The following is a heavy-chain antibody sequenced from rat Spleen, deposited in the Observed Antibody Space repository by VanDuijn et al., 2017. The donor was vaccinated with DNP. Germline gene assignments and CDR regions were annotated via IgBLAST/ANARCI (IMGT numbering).Heavy chain of an antibody. CDR2: ISTGSVTT. CDR1: GFTFSDYG. J-gene: IGHJ2*01. D-gene: IGHD1-4*01. Sequence: EVQLVESGGGLVQPGRSLKLSCAASGFTFSDYGMAWVLQAPTKGLEWVASISTGSVTTYYRDSVKGRFTISRDSSKSTLSLQMDSLRSEDTATYYCARGNYPGINTFDYWGQGVMVTVSS. CDR3: ARGNYPGINTFDY. V-gene: IGHV5S13*01.